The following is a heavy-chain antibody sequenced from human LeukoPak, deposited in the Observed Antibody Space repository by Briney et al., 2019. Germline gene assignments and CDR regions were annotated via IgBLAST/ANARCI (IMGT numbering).Heavy chain of an antibody. J-gene: IGHJ1*01. Sequence: GASVKVSCKASGGTFSSYAISWVRQAPGQGLEWMGRIIPILGIANYAQKFQGRVTITADKSTSTAYMELSSLRSEDTAVYYCARDGFPSYYDSSGYYYFQHWGQGTLVTVSS. V-gene: IGHV1-69*04. CDR1: GGTFSSYA. CDR2: IIPILGIA. CDR3: ARDGFPSYYDSSGYYYFQH. D-gene: IGHD3-22*01.